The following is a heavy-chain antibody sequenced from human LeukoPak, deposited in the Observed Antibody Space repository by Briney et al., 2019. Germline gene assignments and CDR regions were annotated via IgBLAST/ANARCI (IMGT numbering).Heavy chain of an antibody. D-gene: IGHD4-17*01. CDR3: ANEIRPNDY. V-gene: IGHV3-23*01. Sequence: GGSLRLSCAASGFTFSTYSMSWVRQAPGKGLEWVSSISISGGTTYYADSVKGRFTISRENSKSTLYLQMNNLRADDTAVYYCANEIRPNDYWGQGTLVAVSS. CDR1: GFTFSTYS. J-gene: IGHJ4*02. CDR2: ISISGGTT.